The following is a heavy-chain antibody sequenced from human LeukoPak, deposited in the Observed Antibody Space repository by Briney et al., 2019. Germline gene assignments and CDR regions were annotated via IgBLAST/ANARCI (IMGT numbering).Heavy chain of an antibody. D-gene: IGHD3-16*01. J-gene: IGHJ4*02. V-gene: IGHV3-23*01. CDR1: GFTFSTHV. CDR3: VKRRPRGGGDDY. CDR2: INDDGGYT. Sequence: PGGSLRLSCAASGFTFSTHVMRWVRQAPGKGLEWVSSINDDGGYTYYADSVKGRFTVSRDNSKNTLYLQMNSLRVEDTAIYYWVKRRPRGGGDDYWGQGTLVTVSS.